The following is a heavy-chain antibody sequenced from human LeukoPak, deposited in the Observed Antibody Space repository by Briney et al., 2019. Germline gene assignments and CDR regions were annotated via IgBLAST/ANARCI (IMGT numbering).Heavy chain of an antibody. D-gene: IGHD3-10*01. J-gene: IGHJ6*02. CDR3: AREVITMVRGVISYGMDV. CDR1: GFTFSSYS. CDR2: ISSSSSYI. V-gene: IGHV3-21*01. Sequence: GGSLRLSCAASGFTFSSYSMNWVRQAPGKGLEWVSSISSSSSYIYYADSVKGRFTISRDNAKNSLYLQMNSLRAEDTAVYYCAREVITMVRGVISYGMDVWGQGTTVTVSS.